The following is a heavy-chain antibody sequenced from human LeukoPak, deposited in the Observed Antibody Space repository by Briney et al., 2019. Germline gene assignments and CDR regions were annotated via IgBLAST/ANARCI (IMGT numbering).Heavy chain of an antibody. CDR1: GGSISSSSYY. CDR2: IYYSGST. J-gene: IGHJ3*02. Sequence: SETLSLTCTVSGGSISSSSYYWGWIRQPPGKGLEWIGSIYYSGSTYYNQSLKSRVTISVDTSKNQFSLKLSSVTAADTAVYYCARDRHDAFDIWGQGTMVTVSS. V-gene: IGHV4-39*07. CDR3: ARDRHDAFDI.